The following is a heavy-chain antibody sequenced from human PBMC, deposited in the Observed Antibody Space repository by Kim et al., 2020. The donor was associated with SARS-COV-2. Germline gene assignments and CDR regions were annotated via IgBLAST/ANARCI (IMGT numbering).Heavy chain of an antibody. V-gene: IGHV4-34*01. CDR1: GGSFSGYY. CDR2: INHSGST. Sequence: SETLSLTCAVYGGSFSGYYWSWIRQPPGKGLEWIGEINHSGSTNYNPSLKSRVTISVDTSKNQFSLKLSSVTAADTAVYYCARGPRPRHYYGMDVWGQGTTVTVSS. J-gene: IGHJ6*02. CDR3: ARGPRPRHYYGMDV.